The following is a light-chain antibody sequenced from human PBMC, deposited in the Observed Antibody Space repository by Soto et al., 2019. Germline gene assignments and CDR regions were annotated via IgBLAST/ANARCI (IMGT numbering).Light chain of an antibody. CDR3: QQYNNWPPIT. CDR2: DTS. J-gene: IGKJ5*01. CDR1: QSVSSN. V-gene: IGKV3-15*01. Sequence: EIVMTQSPASLSVSPGERATLSCRASQSVSSNLAWYQQRPGQAPRLLIYDTSTRATGIPARFSGSGSGTEFTLTISSLQSEDFAVYYCQQYNNWPPITFGQGTRLEIK.